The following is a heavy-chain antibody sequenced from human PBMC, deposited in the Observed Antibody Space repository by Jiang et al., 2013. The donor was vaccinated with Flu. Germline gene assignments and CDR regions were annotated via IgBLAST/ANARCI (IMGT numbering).Heavy chain of an antibody. CDR1: GYTFTNYF. D-gene: IGHD5-24*01. CDR3: VVRARLQGNFDF. Sequence: SVKVSCQSSGYTFTNYFLHWVRQAPGHGLEWMGWINPKTAATDFAQKFQDRVTMTRDTSISTAYMELNSLRSDDTAVYYCVVRARLQGNFDFWGHGTLVTVSS. CDR2: INPKTAAT. J-gene: IGHJ4*01. V-gene: IGHV1-2*02.